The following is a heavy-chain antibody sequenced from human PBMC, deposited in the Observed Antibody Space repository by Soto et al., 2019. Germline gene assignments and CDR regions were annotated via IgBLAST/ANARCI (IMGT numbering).Heavy chain of an antibody. J-gene: IGHJ6*03. D-gene: IGHD6-13*01. V-gene: IGHV4-61*08. CDR3: ARGSSSSLLYYYYYMDV. CDR2: IYYSGST. CDR1: GGSISSGGYY. Sequence: PSETLSLTCTVSGGSISSGGYYWSWIRQHPGKGLEWIGYIYYSGSTNYNPSLKSRVTISVDTSKNQFSLKLSSVTAADTAVYYCARGSSSSLLYYYYYMDVWGKGTTVTVSS.